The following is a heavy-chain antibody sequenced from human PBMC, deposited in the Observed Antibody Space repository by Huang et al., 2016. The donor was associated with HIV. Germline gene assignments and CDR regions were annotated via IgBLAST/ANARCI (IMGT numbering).Heavy chain of an antibody. V-gene: IGHV1-18*01. CDR1: GYDFGSYG. D-gene: IGHD4-4*01. Sequence: QVQLVQSGGEVMQPGASVRVSCKASGYDFGSYGMSWVRQAHGQCLGWLGLIGSDSRDTSSAQKCQGRVTMTADTSTTTTYMELRSLRSDDTAMYYCARDPYYSNRWKRNDASFLWGQGTMITVSS. J-gene: IGHJ3*01. CDR3: ARDPYYSNRWKRNDASFL. CDR2: IGSDSRDT.